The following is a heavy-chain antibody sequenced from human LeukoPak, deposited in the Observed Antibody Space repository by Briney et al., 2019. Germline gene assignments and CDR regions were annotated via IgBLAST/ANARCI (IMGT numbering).Heavy chain of an antibody. D-gene: IGHD6-13*01. V-gene: IGHV4-31*03. CDR2: IYYSGST. J-gene: IGHJ4*02. CDR1: GGSISSGGYY. CDR3: ASGLKYISSSWRLYFDY. Sequence: PSQTLSLTCTVSGGSISSGGYYWSWIRQHPGKGLEWIGYIYYSGSTYYNPALKSRVTISVATSKTHFSLKLSSVTAADTAVYYCASGLKYISSSWRLYFDYWGQGTLVTVSS.